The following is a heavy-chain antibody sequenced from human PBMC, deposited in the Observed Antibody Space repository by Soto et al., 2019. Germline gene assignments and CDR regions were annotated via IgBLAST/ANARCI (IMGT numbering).Heavy chain of an antibody. D-gene: IGHD3-3*01. Sequence: SETLSLTCTVSGGSICSGDYYWSWIRQPPGKGLEWIGYIYYSGSTYYNPSLKSRVTIPVDTSKNQLSLKLSSVTAADTAVYYCGKEPVSITMFGVNGLDFSGQGTTVT. CDR2: IYYSGST. J-gene: IGHJ6*01. CDR1: GGSICSGDYY. CDR3: GKEPVSITMFGVNGLDF. V-gene: IGHV4-30-4*01.